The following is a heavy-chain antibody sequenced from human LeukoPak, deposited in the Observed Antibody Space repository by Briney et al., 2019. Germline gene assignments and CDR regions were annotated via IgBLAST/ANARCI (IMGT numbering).Heavy chain of an antibody. V-gene: IGHV1-2*02. CDR1: GYTFTVYY. J-gene: IGHJ4*02. Sequence: ASVKVSCKASGYTFTVYYMHWVRQAPGQGLEWMGWIHPNSGGTNYAQKFQGRVTMTRDTSIGTAYMELSSLRSDDTAVYYCARDLDSSASLEDWGQGTWSPSPQ. CDR2: IHPNSGGT. CDR3: ARDLDSSASLED. D-gene: IGHD3-22*01.